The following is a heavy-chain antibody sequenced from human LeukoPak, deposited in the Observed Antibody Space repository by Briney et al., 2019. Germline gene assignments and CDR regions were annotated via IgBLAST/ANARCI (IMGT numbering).Heavy chain of an antibody. J-gene: IGHJ6*04. CDR1: GFTFSSYS. D-gene: IGHD3-10*01. Sequence: GGSLRLSCAASGFTFSSYSMNWVRQAPGKGLEWVSSISSSSSYIYYADSVKGRFTISRDNAKNSLYLQTNSLRAEDTAVYYCARGLLFYYGSGSYYESGDNYYYYGMDVWGKGTTVTVSS. V-gene: IGHV3-21*01. CDR3: ARGLLFYYGSGSYYESGDNYYYYGMDV. CDR2: ISSSSSYI.